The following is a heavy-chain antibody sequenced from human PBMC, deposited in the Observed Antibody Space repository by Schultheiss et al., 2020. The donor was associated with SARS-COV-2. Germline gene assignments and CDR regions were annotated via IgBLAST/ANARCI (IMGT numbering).Heavy chain of an antibody. Sequence: GSLRLSCTASGFTFSSYTMYWVRQAPGKGLEWVAVISNDGINKQHSDSVKGRFTISRDNSRNTLYLQMNSLRGDDSAFYYCARQVFFREFAYWGQGTLVTVSS. CDR3: ARQVFFREFAY. CDR2: ISNDGINK. CDR1: GFTFSSYT. V-gene: IGHV3-30*01. D-gene: IGHD3-10*01. J-gene: IGHJ4*02.